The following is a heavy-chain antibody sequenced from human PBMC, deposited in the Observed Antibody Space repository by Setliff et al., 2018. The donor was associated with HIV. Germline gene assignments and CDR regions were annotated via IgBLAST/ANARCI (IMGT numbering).Heavy chain of an antibody. CDR2: FTPFNDNT. CDR1: GYTFTDHY. Sequence: SVKVSCKASGYTFTDHYLHWVRQAPGQALEWMGWFTPFNDNTNYAQKYRGRISITRDRSMSTAYMELSSLRSEDTGMYYCARSSRANEAFDVWGQGTLVTVSS. V-gene: IGHV1-45*02. CDR3: ARSSRANEAFDV. J-gene: IGHJ3*01.